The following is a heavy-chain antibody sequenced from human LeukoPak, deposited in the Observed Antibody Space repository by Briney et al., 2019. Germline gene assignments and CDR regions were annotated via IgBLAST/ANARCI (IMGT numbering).Heavy chain of an antibody. CDR2: IYPGDSDT. J-gene: IGHJ4*02. CDR3: ARHVNVGDSN. CDR1: GYSFTSYW. V-gene: IGHV5-51*01. D-gene: IGHD4-17*01. Sequence: GESLQISCKGSGYSFTSYWIGWVRQMPGKGVEGMWIIYPGDSDTRYSPTFQRQVTTSADKSISTAYLQWSSLQASDTAMYYSARHVNVGDSNWGQGTLVTVSS.